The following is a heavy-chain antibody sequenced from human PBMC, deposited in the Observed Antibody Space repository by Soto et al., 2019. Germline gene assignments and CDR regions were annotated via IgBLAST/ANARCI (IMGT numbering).Heavy chain of an antibody. Sequence: QVQLVESGGGVVQPGRSLGHSCAASGFTFSSYGMHWVRQAPGKGLEWVAVISYDGSNKYYADSVKGRFTISRDNSKNTLYLQMNSLRAEDTAVYYCAKDRSMYGDYVCDYWGQGTLVTVSS. J-gene: IGHJ4*02. CDR1: GFTFSSYG. CDR3: AKDRSMYGDYVCDY. CDR2: ISYDGSNK. D-gene: IGHD4-17*01. V-gene: IGHV3-30*18.